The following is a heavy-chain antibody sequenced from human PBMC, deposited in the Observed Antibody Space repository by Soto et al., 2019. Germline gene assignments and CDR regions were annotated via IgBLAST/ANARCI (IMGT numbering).Heavy chain of an antibody. CDR3: VSVVAIPGYPDN. J-gene: IGHJ4*02. D-gene: IGHD5-12*01. V-gene: IGHV1-69*14. Sequence: QVQLVQSGAEVRQPASSVKVSCKTSGATFSSYAITWVRQAPGQGLEWMGGIVPTVDTSTYAQKFQCRVTITEDKFPNTVYMELSSLRSDDTAVYYCVSVVAIPGYPDNWGKGTLVTVSS. CDR2: IVPTVDTS. CDR1: GATFSSYA.